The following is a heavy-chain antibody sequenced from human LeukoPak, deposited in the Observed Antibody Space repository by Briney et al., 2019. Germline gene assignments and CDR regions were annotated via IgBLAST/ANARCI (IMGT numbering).Heavy chain of an antibody. CDR1: GYSFASYW. D-gene: IGHD2-15*01. V-gene: IGHV5-51*01. Sequence: GESLKISCKGSGYSFASYWIGWVRQMPGKGLEWMGIIYPGDSDTRYSPSFQGQVTISADKSISTAYLQWGSLKASDTAMYYCARSQGYCSGGSCLQGDWFDPWGQGTLVTVSS. CDR2: IYPGDSDT. CDR3: ARSQGYCSGGSCLQGDWFDP. J-gene: IGHJ5*02.